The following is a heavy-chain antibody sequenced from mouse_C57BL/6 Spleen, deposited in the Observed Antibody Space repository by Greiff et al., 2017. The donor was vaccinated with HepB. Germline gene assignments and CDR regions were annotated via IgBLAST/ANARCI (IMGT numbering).Heavy chain of an antibody. V-gene: IGHV1-26*01. CDR1: GYTFTDYY. J-gene: IGHJ4*01. Sequence: VQLQQSGPELVKPGASVKISCKASGYTFTDYYMNWVKQSHGKSLEWIGDINPNNGGTSYNQKFKGKATLTVDKSSSTAYMELRSLTSEDSAVYYCARKRIYYGNPYYAMDYWGQGTSVTVSS. CDR3: ARKRIYYGNPYYAMDY. CDR2: INPNNGGT. D-gene: IGHD2-1*01.